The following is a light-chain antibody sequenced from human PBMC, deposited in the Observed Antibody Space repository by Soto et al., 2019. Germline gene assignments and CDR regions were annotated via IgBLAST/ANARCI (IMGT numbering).Light chain of an antibody. CDR3: LQYDTLPFT. J-gene: IGKJ3*01. CDR2: DAS. V-gene: IGKV1-33*01. Sequence: DIQMTQSPSSLSASVGDRVTISCQASEDSSKYLNWYQQRPGEAPKLLISDASNLETGVPSRFSGSGSGRDFTLTISSLRPEDFATYYCLQYDTLPFTFGPGTKVDTK. CDR1: EDSSKY.